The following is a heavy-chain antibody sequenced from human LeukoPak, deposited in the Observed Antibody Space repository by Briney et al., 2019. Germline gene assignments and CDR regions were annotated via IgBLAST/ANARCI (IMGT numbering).Heavy chain of an antibody. D-gene: IGHD1-1*01. CDR1: GFTFSSYE. J-gene: IGHJ6*02. Sequence: PGGSLRLSCAASGFTFSSYEMKWVRQAPGKGLEWVSYISSSGSTIYYADSVKGRFTISRDNAKNSLYLQMNSLRAEDTALYYCAKDINAGTTWSGLFYYYYYYGMDVWGQGTTVTVSS. CDR3: AKDINAGTTWSGLFYYYYYYGMDV. CDR2: ISSSGSTI. V-gene: IGHV3-48*03.